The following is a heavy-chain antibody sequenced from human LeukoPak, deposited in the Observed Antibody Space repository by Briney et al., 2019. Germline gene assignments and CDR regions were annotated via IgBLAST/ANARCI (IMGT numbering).Heavy chain of an antibody. CDR3: ARNEKWGRDY. CDR1: GFTFSSHW. V-gene: IGHV3-7*03. Sequence: PGGSLRLSCAASGFTFSSHWMSRVRQAPGKGLEWVANIVQDGSQKYYVDSVKGRFTISRDNGKNSLYLQMNSLRAEDTAVYYCARNEKWGRDYWGQGTLVTVSS. D-gene: IGHD1-26*01. CDR2: IVQDGSQK. J-gene: IGHJ4*02.